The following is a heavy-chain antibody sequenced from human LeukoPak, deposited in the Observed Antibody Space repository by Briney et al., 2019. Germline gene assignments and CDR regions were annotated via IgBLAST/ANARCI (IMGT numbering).Heavy chain of an antibody. CDR2: INHSGST. D-gene: IGHD3-10*01. V-gene: IGHV4-34*01. CDR1: GGSFSGYY. Sequence: SETLSLTCAVYGGSFSGYYWSWIRQPPGKGLEWIGEINHSGSTNYNPSLKSRVTISVDTSKNQFSLKLSSVTAADTAVYYCARRRGGTMVRGVIKNGYYFDYWGQGTLVTVSS. CDR3: ARRRGGTMVRGVIKNGYYFDY. J-gene: IGHJ4*02.